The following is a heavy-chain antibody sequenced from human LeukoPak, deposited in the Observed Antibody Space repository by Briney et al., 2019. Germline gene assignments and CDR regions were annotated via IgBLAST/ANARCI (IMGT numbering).Heavy chain of an antibody. J-gene: IGHJ4*02. CDR2: INPNSGGA. V-gene: IGHV1-2*02. CDR1: GYTFTGYY. CDR3: ARDFRPQGYFDY. Sequence: ASVKVSCKASGYTFTGYYMHWVRQAPGQGLEWMGWINPNSGGANYAQKFQGRVTMTRDTSISTAYMELSRLRSDDTAVYYCARDFRPQGYFDYWGQGTLVTVSS.